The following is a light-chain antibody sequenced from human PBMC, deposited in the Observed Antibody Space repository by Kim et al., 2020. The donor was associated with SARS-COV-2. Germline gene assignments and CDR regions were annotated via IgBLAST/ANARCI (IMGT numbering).Light chain of an antibody. Sequence: ATSKCKSSQSLLYSSNNKNYLAWYQQKAGQSPKLLIYWASARESGVPDRFSGSGSGTDFTLTISSLQAEDVAVYYCQQYYSTPPTFGGGTKVDIK. J-gene: IGKJ4*01. CDR1: QSLLYSSNNKNY. CDR3: QQYYSTPPT. V-gene: IGKV4-1*01. CDR2: WAS.